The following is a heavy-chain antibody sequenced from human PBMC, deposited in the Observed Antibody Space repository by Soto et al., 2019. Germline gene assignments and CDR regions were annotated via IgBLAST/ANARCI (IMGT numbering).Heavy chain of an antibody. CDR1: GGTFSSYT. V-gene: IGHV1-69*04. CDR3: ARDLDIVVVPAALGGIAAAGFDY. J-gene: IGHJ4*02. CDR2: IIPILGIA. Sequence: GASVKVSCKASGGTFSSYTISWLRQAHGQGLEWMGRIIPILGIANYAQKFQGRVTITADKSTSTAYMELSSLRSEDTAVYYCARDLDIVVVPAALGGIAAAGFDYWGQGTLVTVSS. D-gene: IGHD2-2*03.